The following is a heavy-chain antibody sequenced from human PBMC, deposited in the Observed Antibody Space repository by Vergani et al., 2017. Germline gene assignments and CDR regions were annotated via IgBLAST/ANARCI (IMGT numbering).Heavy chain of an antibody. CDR1: GASIRSSNYY. Sequence: QLQLQESGPGLVKPSATLSLTCSVPGASIRSSNYYWGLIRQPPGKGLEWIASIYYSGCTYYNPSLKSRVTISVDTSKNHFSLKLSSVTAADTAVYFCARHSTVEWLVKLGWIDPWGQGILVTVSS. CDR3: ARHSTVEWLVKLGWIDP. V-gene: IGHV4-39*01. D-gene: IGHD6-19*01. J-gene: IGHJ5*02. CDR2: IYYSGCT.